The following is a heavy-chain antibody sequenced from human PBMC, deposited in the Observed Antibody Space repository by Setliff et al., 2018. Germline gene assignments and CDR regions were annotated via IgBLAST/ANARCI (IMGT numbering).Heavy chain of an antibody. J-gene: IGHJ4*02. Sequence: GGSLRLSCAASGFTFSDYYMSWVRQAPGKGPEYDSIIYTDGTTYYTDSVKGRFTISRDNAKNSLYLQMNSLRAEDTAVYYCAGDWGEYWGQGTLVTV. D-gene: IGHD3-16*01. CDR1: GFTFSDYY. CDR2: IYTDGTT. V-gene: IGHV3-66*01. CDR3: AGDWGEY.